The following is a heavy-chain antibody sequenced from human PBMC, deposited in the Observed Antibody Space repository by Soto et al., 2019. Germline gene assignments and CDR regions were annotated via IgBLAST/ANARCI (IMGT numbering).Heavy chain of an antibody. V-gene: IGHV1-2*04. CDR2: INPNSGGT. CDR1: GYTFTGYY. D-gene: IGHD4-4*01. CDR3: AKDREASYSNIVRHYDYYYGMDV. J-gene: IGHJ6*02. Sequence: GASVKVSCKASGYTFTGYYMHWVRQAPGQGLEWMGWINPNSGGTNYAQKFQGWVTMTRDTSISTAYMELSRLRSDDTAVYYCAKDREASYSNIVRHYDYYYGMDVWGQGTTVTVSS.